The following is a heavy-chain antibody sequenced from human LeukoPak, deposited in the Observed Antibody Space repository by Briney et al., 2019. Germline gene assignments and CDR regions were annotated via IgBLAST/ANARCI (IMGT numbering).Heavy chain of an antibody. CDR3: ARRDHGDYGEEY. D-gene: IGHD4-17*01. Sequence: PGGSLRLSCAASGFTFSNYAMSWVRQAPGKGLEWVSAISGRGRSTYYADSVKGRFTISRDNSKNTLYLQMNSLRAEDTAVYYCARRDHGDYGEEYWGQGTLVTVSS. J-gene: IGHJ4*02. CDR2: ISGRGRST. V-gene: IGHV3-23*01. CDR1: GFTFSNYA.